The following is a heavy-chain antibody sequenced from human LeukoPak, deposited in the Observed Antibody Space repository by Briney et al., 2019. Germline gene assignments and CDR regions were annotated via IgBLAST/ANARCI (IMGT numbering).Heavy chain of an antibody. CDR2: INHSGST. J-gene: IGHJ5*02. Sequence: SETLSLTCAVYGGSFSGYYWSWIRQPPGKGLEWIGEINHSGSTNYNPSLKSRVTISVDTSKNQFSLKLSSVTAADTAVYYCARGGYYGSGSPNWLDPWGQGTLVTVSS. CDR1: GGSFSGYY. V-gene: IGHV4-34*01. CDR3: ARGGYYGSGSPNWLDP. D-gene: IGHD3-10*01.